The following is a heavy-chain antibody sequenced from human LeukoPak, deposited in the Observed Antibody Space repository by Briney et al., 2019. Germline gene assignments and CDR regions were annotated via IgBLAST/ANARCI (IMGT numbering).Heavy chain of an antibody. V-gene: IGHV1-8*03. CDR2: MNPNSGNT. J-gene: IGHJ6*03. CDR3: ARGGASYYYYYMDV. Sequence: ASVKVSCKASGYTFTSYDINWVRQATGQGLEWMGWMNPNSGNTGYAEKFQGRVTITRNTSISTAYMELNSLRSEDTAVYYCARGGASYYYYYMDVWGKGTTVTVSS. CDR1: GYTFTSYD.